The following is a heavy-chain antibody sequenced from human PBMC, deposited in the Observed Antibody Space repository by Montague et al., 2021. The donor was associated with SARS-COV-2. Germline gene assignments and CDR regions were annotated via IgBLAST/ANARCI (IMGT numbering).Heavy chain of an antibody. CDR3: VRDGDYAPPSRMDV. Sequence: SETLSLTCTVSGGSIISSDHYWAWIRQPPGGALEWIGNIFYSGTTYYNLSLQSRVTISIGTSKNQFSLKVTSVVAADTAVYYCVRDGDYAPPSRMDVWGHGTTVIVSS. CDR2: IFYSGTT. D-gene: IGHD4-17*01. CDR1: GGSIISSDHY. V-gene: IGHV4-39*07. J-gene: IGHJ6*02.